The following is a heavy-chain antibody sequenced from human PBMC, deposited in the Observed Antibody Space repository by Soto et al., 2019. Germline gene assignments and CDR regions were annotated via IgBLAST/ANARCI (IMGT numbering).Heavy chain of an antibody. Sequence: SETLSLTCAVYGGSFSGYYWSWIRQPPGKGLEWIGYIYYSGSTNYNPSLKSRVTISVDTSKNQFSLKLSSVTAADTAVYYCASLRSRYCNCGSCYYPFDYSGHGTLVTVSS. CDR2: IYYSGST. V-gene: IGHV4-34*01. CDR3: ASLRSRYCNCGSCYYPFDY. J-gene: IGHJ4*01. D-gene: IGHD2-15*01. CDR1: GGSFSGYY.